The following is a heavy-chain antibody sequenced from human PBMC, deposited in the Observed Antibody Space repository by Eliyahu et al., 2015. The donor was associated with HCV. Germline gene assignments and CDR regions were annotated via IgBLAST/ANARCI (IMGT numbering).Heavy chain of an antibody. D-gene: IGHD1-14*01. CDR2: INAGNGNT. Sequence: QRLEWMGWINAGNGNTKYSQKFQGRVTITRDTSASTAYMELSSLRSEDTAVYYCARALTRPAVYFDYWGQGTLVTVSS. CDR3: ARALTRPAVYFDY. J-gene: IGHJ4*02. V-gene: IGHV1-3*01.